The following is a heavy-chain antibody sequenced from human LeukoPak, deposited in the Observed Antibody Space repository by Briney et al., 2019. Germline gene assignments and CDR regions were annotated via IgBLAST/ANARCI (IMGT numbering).Heavy chain of an antibody. D-gene: IGHD6-6*01. V-gene: IGHV5-51*01. CDR1: GYTFNTYW. CDR3: ARHGVGSSWFGFDY. CDR2: INPGDSDP. Sequence: GESLKISCQASGYTFNTYWIGWVRQMPGKGLEWMGIINPGDSDPRYSPSFQGRATISADRSISTAYLQWSSLKASDTAMYYCARHGVGSSWFGFDYWGQGTLVTVSP. J-gene: IGHJ4*02.